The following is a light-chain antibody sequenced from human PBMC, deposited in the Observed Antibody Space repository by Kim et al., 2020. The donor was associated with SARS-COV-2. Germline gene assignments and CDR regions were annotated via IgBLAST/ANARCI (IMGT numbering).Light chain of an antibody. Sequence: SSELTQDPAVSVALGQTVRITCQGDSLRSYLASWYQQKPGQAPLFVINARNKPPSGIPYRFSGSTSGNTASLTITGPQAEDEADYYCNTLDSSGDHLLFG. V-gene: IGLV3-19*01. CDR1: SLRSYL. CDR2: ARN. J-gene: IGLJ2*01. CDR3: NTLDSSGDHLL.